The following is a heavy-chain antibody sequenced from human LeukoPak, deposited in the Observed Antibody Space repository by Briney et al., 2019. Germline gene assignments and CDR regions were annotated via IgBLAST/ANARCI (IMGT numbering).Heavy chain of an antibody. V-gene: IGHV3-21*01. D-gene: IGHD5-12*01. Sequence: PGESLRLSCAASGFTFSTYSMIWLRLAPGKGLEWVSSISPDSNYKYYVDSVKGRFTISRDNAKSSLYLQMNSLRAEDTAVYYCVRGGYRGFDYEYWGQGTLVTVSS. CDR3: VRGGYRGFDYEY. CDR2: ISPDSNYK. J-gene: IGHJ4*02. CDR1: GFTFSTYS.